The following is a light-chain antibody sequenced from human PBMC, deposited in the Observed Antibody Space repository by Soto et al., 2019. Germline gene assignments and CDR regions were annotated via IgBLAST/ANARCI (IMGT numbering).Light chain of an antibody. CDR2: EVN. J-gene: IGLJ2*01. Sequence: QSALTQPPSASGSPGQSVTISCTGTSSDVGGYNYVSWYQQHPGKAPNLMIYEVNKRPSGVPDRFSGSKSGNTASLTVSGLQAEDEADYYCSSHSGSNLVVFGGGTKVTVL. CDR1: SSDVGGYNY. CDR3: SSHSGSNLVV. V-gene: IGLV2-8*01.